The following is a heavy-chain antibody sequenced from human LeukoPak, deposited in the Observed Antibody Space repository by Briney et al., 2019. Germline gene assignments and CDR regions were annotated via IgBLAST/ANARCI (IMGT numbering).Heavy chain of an antibody. D-gene: IGHD2-15*01. V-gene: IGHV4-59*08. Sequence: SETLSLTCTVSGGSISSYYWSWIRQPPGKGLEWIGYIYYSGSTNYNPSLKSRVTISVDTSKNQFSLKLSSVTAADTAVYYCARLRVSGAARVDYWGQGTLVTVSS. J-gene: IGHJ4*02. CDR2: IYYSGST. CDR1: GGSISSYY. CDR3: ARLRVSGAARVDY.